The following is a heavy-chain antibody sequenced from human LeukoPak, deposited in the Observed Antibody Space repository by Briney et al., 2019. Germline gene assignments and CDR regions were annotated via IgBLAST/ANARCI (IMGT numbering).Heavy chain of an antibody. CDR1: GYSITSGYY. CDR2: IYHSGST. V-gene: IGHV4-38-2*02. Sequence: PSETLSLTCTVSGYSITSGYYWGWIRQPPGKGLEWIGSIYHSGSTYYNPSLKSRVTISVDTSKNQFSLKLSSVTAADTAVYYCARVTDYYDSGSYPYWGQGTLVTVSS. D-gene: IGHD3-10*01. J-gene: IGHJ4*02. CDR3: ARVTDYYDSGSYPY.